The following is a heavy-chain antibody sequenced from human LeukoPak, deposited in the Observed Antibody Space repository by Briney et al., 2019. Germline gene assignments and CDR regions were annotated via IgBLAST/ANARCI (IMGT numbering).Heavy chain of an antibody. V-gene: IGHV4-34*01. CDR3: ARHPGSRPGGWFDP. J-gene: IGHJ5*02. Sequence: PSETLSLTCAVYGGSFSGYYWSWIRQPPGKGLEWIGEINHSGSTNYNPSLKSRVTISVDTSKNQFSLKLSSVTAADTAVYYCARHPGSRPGGWFDPWGQGTLVTVSS. CDR2: INHSGST. CDR1: GGSFSGYY. D-gene: IGHD2-15*01.